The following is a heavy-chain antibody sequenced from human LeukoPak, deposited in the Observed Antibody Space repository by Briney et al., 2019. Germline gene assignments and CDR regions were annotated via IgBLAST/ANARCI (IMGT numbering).Heavy chain of an antibody. D-gene: IGHD2-21*02. Sequence: GGSLSLSCAASGFTFSDYYMSWIHQAPGKGLEWVSYISSSGSTIYYADSVKGRFTSSKDNAKSSLYLQMNSLRAEDTAVYYCARVLVTAIPSYFDYWGQGTLVSDCS. CDR3: ARVLVTAIPSYFDY. CDR2: ISSSGSTI. J-gene: IGHJ4*02. CDR1: GFTFSDYY. V-gene: IGHV3-11*01.